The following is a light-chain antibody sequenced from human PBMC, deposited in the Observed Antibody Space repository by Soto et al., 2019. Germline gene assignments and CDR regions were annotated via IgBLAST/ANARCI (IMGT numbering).Light chain of an antibody. V-gene: IGLV2-14*01. CDR1: SSDVGGYNY. CDR3: SSYTSSSTYV. Sequence: QSVLTQPASVSGSPGQSITISCTGTSSDVGGYNYVSWYQQHPGKAPKLMIYEVSNRPSGVSNRFSGSKSGNTASLTISGLQADDEDDYYCSSYTSSSTYVFGTGTKVTV. J-gene: IGLJ1*01. CDR2: EVS.